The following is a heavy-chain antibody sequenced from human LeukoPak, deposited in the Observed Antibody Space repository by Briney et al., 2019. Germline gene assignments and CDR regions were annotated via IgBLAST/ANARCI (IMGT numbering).Heavy chain of an antibody. D-gene: IGHD3-16*02. CDR2: ISGSGGGT. CDR1: GFTFSSYA. Sequence: GGSLRLSCAASGFTFSSYAMSWVRQAPGKGLEWVSAISGSGGGTYYADAMKGRFSISRDNSKNTLSLQMNSLRAEDTAVYYCARASRWYYFDYWGQGTLVTVSS. V-gene: IGHV3-23*01. CDR3: ARASRWYYFDY. J-gene: IGHJ4*02.